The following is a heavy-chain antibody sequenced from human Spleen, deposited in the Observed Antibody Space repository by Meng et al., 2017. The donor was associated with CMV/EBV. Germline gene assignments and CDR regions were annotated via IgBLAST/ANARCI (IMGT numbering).Heavy chain of an antibody. V-gene: IGHV3-48*03. Sequence: GESLKISCAASGFTFSSYAMSWVRQAPGKGLEWVSYISASGNIIYYADSVKGRFTVSRDNAKNSLYLRMTSLRAEDTAVYYCARDQGRQYYDFWSGYHYWGQGTLVTVSS. CDR2: ISASGNII. CDR1: GFTFSSYA. J-gene: IGHJ4*02. CDR3: ARDQGRQYYDFWSGYHY. D-gene: IGHD3-3*01.